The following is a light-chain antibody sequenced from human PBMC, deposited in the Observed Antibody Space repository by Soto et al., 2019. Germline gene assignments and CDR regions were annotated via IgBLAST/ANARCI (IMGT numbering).Light chain of an antibody. Sequence: DIQMTQSPSSRSASVGGRVTITCRASQGISTYLAWYQQKPGKVPKLLIYAASTLQSGVPSRFSGSGSGTEFTLTISSLQPEDVATYYCQKYNSAPLTFGGGTKVEIK. CDR1: QGISTY. J-gene: IGKJ4*01. V-gene: IGKV1-27*01. CDR3: QKYNSAPLT. CDR2: AAS.